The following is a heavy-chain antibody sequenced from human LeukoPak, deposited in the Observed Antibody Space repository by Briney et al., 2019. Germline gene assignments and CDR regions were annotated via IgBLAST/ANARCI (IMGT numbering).Heavy chain of an antibody. J-gene: IGHJ5*02. CDR1: GGSISSYS. CDR3: ARGNPVATTGTKGGWFDP. CDR2: IYYSGST. Sequence: SETLSLTCTVSGGSISSYSWSWIRQPPGKGLEWVGYIYYSGSTNYNPSLKSRVTISVDTSKNQFSLKLSSVTAADTAVYYCARGNPVATTGTKGGWFDPWGQGTLVTVSS. D-gene: IGHD1-1*01. V-gene: IGHV4-59*01.